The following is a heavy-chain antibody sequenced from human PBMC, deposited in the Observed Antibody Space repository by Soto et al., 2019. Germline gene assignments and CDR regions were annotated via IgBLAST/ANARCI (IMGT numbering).Heavy chain of an antibody. D-gene: IGHD2-15*01. J-gene: IGHJ4*02. CDR1: GFTFSSYA. CDR2: ISSDGSNK. Sequence: PGGSLRLSCAASGFTFSSYALHWVRQAPGKGLEWVAAISSDGSNKYCADSVKGRFTISRDNSKHTLYLQMNSLRAEDTAVYYCARGAVVVAACFDYWGQGTLVTVSS. V-gene: IGHV3-30-3*01. CDR3: ARGAVVVAACFDY.